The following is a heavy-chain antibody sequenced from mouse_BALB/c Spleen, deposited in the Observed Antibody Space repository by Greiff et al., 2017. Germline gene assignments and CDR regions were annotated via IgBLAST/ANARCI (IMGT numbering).Heavy chain of an antibody. CDR3: KGYDAMDY. J-gene: IGHJ4*01. Sequence: VQLQQSGAELVRSGASVKLSCTASGFNIKDYYMHWVKQRPEQGLEWIGWIDPENGDTEYAPKFQGKATMTADTSSNTACLQLSSLTSEDTAVYYCKGYDAMDYWGQGTSVTVSS. V-gene: IGHV14-4*02. CDR2: IDPENGDT. CDR1: GFNIKDYY.